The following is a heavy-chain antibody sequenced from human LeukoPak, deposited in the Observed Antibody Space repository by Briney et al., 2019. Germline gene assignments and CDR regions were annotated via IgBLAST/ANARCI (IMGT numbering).Heavy chain of an antibody. CDR1: GFTFGDYA. Sequence: GGSLRLSCTASGFTFGDYAMSWVRQAPGKGLEWVSSISSSGSYIYYADSVKGRFTTSRDNAKNSLYLQMNSLRAEDTAVYYCARDLLHVDTSYYYYYMDVWGKGTTVTVSS. CDR3: ARDLLHVDTSYYYYYMDV. V-gene: IGHV3-21*01. D-gene: IGHD5-18*01. J-gene: IGHJ6*03. CDR2: ISSSGSYI.